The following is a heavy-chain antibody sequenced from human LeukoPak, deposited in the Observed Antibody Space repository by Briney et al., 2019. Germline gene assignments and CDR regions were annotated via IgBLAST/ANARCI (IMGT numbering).Heavy chain of an antibody. D-gene: IGHD2-21*02. V-gene: IGHV3-53*01. CDR1: GFTVSSNY. CDR2: IYSGGST. Sequence: GGSLRLSCAASGFTVSSNYMSWVRQAPGKGLEWVSVIYSGGSTYYADSVKGRFTISRDNSKNTLYLQMNSLRAEDTAVYYCAREIVVLTASVGAFDIWGQGTMVTVSS. CDR3: AREIVVLTASVGAFDI. J-gene: IGHJ3*02.